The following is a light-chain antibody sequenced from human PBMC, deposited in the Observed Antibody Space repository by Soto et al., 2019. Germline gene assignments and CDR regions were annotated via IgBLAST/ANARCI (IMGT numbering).Light chain of an antibody. CDR3: EQYYSYPQT. CDR2: AAS. V-gene: IGKV1-8*01. Sequence: IQMTQSPSTLSASVGDRVTITCRASQGISSYLACYQQKPGKAPKLLIYAASTLQSGVPSRFSGSGSGTDFALTISCLQSEDFATYYCEQYYSYPQTFGQGTKVDIK. J-gene: IGKJ1*01. CDR1: QGISSY.